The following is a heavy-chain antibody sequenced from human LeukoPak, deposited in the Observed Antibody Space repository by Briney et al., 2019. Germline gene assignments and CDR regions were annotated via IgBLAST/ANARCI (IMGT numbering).Heavy chain of an antibody. Sequence: ASVKVSCKASGFTFPSSAMQWVRQARGQRLEWIGWIVVGSDNTNYAQKFQERLTITRDMSTSTAYMELSSLRSDDTAVYYCASTYYDFWSGYYPFDYWGQGTLVTVSS. CDR3: ASTYYDFWSGYYPFDY. D-gene: IGHD3-3*01. CDR1: GFTFPSSA. V-gene: IGHV1-58*02. J-gene: IGHJ4*02. CDR2: IVVGSDNT.